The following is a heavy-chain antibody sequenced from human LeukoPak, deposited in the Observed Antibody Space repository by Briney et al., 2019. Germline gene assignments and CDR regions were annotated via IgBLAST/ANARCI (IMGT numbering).Heavy chain of an antibody. Sequence: SVKVSCKASGGTFISYAISWVRQAPGQGLEWMGGIIPIFGTANYAQKFQGRVTITADESTSTAYMELSSLRSEDAAVYYCARGGYCSSTSCLDYWGQGTLVTVSS. CDR1: GGTFISYA. J-gene: IGHJ4*02. CDR2: IIPIFGTA. CDR3: ARGGYCSSTSCLDY. V-gene: IGHV1-69*01. D-gene: IGHD2-2*01.